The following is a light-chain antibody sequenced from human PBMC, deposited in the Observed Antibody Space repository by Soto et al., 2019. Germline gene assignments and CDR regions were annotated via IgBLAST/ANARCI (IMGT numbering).Light chain of an antibody. CDR2: AAS. V-gene: IGKV3-20*01. CDR1: QSVSSSY. J-gene: IGKJ1*01. Sequence: EIVLTQSPGTLSLSPGERASLSCRASQSVSSSYLAWYQQKPGQAPRLLIYAASSRATGIPARFSGSGSGTDFTLTISRLEPEDFAVYYCQQYGSSPETFGQGTKVDIK. CDR3: QQYGSSPET.